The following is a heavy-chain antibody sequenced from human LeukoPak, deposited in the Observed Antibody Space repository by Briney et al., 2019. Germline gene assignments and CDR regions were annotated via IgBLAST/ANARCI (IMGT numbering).Heavy chain of an antibody. CDR3: ASGTLVGARGADN. J-gene: IGHJ4*02. CDR2: ISGNSFHI. D-gene: IGHD1-26*01. CDR1: GFSCSDYS. Sequence: GGSLRFSGAGSGFSCSDYSMTWVRQAPGQALEWVSSISGNSFHIVYADSGRGRFTIARANAYKSLDLQLNSLRAADTAVYYCASGTLVGARGADNWGQGPLAPVSS. V-gene: IGHV3-21*01.